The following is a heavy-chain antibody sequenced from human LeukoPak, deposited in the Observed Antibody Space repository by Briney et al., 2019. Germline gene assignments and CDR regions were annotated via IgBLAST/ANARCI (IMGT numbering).Heavy chain of an antibody. Sequence: SETLSLTCTVSGDSISSYYWSWIRQPPGKGLEWIGEINHSGSTNYNPSLKSRVTISVETSKNQFSLKLSSVTAADTAVYYCARSPPSSWFLLMSAKKNDYWGQGTLVTVSS. CDR3: ARSPPSSWFLLMSAKKNDY. V-gene: IGHV4-34*01. CDR1: GDSISSYY. D-gene: IGHD6-13*01. J-gene: IGHJ4*02. CDR2: INHSGST.